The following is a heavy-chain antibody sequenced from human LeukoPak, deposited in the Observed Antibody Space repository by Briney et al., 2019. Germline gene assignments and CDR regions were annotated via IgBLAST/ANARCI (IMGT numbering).Heavy chain of an antibody. Sequence: ASVKVSCKASGFTFTSSAVQWVRQARGQRLEWIGWIVVGSGNTNYAQKFQERVTITRDMSTSAAYMELSSLRSEDTAVYYCAAEGYSSSSFFDYWGQGTLVTVSS. CDR1: GFTFTSSA. CDR2: IVVGSGNT. J-gene: IGHJ4*02. V-gene: IGHV1-58*01. CDR3: AAEGYSSSSFFDY. D-gene: IGHD6-13*01.